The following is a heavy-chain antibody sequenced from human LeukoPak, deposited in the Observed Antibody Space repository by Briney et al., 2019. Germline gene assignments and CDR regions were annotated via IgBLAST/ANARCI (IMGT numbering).Heavy chain of an antibody. V-gene: IGHV1-2*02. CDR3: ARGEVPPHYFDY. Sequence: ASVKVSCKASGYTFTGYYMHWVRQAPGQGLEWMGWINPNSGGTNCAQKFQGRVTITADESTSTAYMELSSLRSEDTAVYYCARGEVPPHYFDYWGQGTLVTVSS. CDR1: GYTFTGYY. CDR2: INPNSGGT. J-gene: IGHJ4*02.